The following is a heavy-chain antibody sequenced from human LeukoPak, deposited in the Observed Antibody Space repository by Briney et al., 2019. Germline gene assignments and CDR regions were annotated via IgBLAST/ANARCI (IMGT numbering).Heavy chain of an antibody. Sequence: GESLKISCKGSGYSFTSYWIGWVRQMPGKGLEWMGIIYPGDSDTRYSPSFQGQVTISADKSISTAYLQWSSLKASDTAMYYCARQWASVTTTQKSFYWPRAAAVDYWGQGTLVTVSS. J-gene: IGHJ4*02. CDR2: IYPGDSDT. CDR3: ARQWASVTTTQKSFYWPRAAAVDY. CDR1: GYSFTSYW. V-gene: IGHV5-51*01. D-gene: IGHD6-13*01.